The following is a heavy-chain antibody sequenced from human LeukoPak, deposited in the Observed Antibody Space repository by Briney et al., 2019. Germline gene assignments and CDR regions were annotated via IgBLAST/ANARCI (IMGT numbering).Heavy chain of an antibody. J-gene: IGHJ6*02. V-gene: IGHV1-2*06. CDR2: INPNSGGT. Sequence: RASVKVSCKASGYTFTGYYMHWVRQAPGQGLEWMGRINPNSGGTNYAQKFQGRVTMTRDTSISTAYMELSRLRSDDTAVYYCARGVGVPSSYGMDGLGQRTTVTVSS. CDR1: GYTFTGYY. CDR3: ARGVGVPSSYGMDG. D-gene: IGHD3-10*01.